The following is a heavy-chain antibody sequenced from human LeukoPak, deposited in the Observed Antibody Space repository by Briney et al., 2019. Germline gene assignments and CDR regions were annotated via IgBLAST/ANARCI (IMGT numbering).Heavy chain of an antibody. J-gene: IGHJ4*02. V-gene: IGHV1-2*02. CDR2: IKPNSGGT. CDR3: ARAVAADY. D-gene: IGHD6-19*01. CDR1: GYTFTGYY. Sequence: ASAKVSCKASGYTFTGYYMHWGGQAPGQGLEWMGLIKPNSGGTNYAQKFQGRVTMTRDTSISTAYMELSRLRSDDTAVYYCARAVAADYRGQGTLVTVSS.